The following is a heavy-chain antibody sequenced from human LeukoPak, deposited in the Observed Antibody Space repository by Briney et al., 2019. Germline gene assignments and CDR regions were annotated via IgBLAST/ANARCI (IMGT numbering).Heavy chain of an antibody. J-gene: IGHJ4*02. D-gene: IGHD3-10*01. V-gene: IGHV1-8*03. CDR2: MNPNSGNT. Sequence: ASVKVSCKASGYTFTSYDINWVRQATGQGLEWMGWMNPNSGNTGYAQKFQGRVTITADKSTSTAYMELSSLRSEDTAVYYCARGMDGSGKIDYWGQGTLVTVSS. CDR1: GYTFTSYD. CDR3: ARGMDGSGKIDY.